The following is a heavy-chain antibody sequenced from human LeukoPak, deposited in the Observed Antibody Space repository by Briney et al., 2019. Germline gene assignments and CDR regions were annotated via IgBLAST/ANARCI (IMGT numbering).Heavy chain of an antibody. CDR3: TRGPPHVY. CDR1: GFIVSSNY. V-gene: IGHV3-11*04. CDR2: ISSGGSTT. J-gene: IGHJ4*02. Sequence: PGGSLRLSCAASGFIVSSNYMSWVRQAPGKGLEWVSYISSGGSTTYYADSVKGRFTISRDNAKSSLYLQMNSLRAEDTAMYYCTRGPPHVYWGQGTLVTVSS.